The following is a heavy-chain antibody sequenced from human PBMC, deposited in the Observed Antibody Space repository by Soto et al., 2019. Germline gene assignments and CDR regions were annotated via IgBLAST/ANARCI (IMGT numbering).Heavy chain of an antibody. CDR1: GYTFTSYY. V-gene: IGHV1-46*01. CDR2: INPSGGST. J-gene: IGHJ5*02. CDR3: ARSPTVTHNWFDP. D-gene: IGHD4-17*01. Sequence: QVQLVQSGAEVKKPGASVKVSCKASGYTFTSYYMHWVRQAPGQGLEWMGIINPSGGSTSYAQKFQCRVTMTRDTSTSTVYRELSSLRAEDTAVYYCARSPTVTHNWFDPWGQGTLVTVSS.